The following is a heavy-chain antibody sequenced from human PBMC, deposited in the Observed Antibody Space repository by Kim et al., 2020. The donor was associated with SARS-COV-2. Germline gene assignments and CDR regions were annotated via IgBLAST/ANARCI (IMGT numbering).Heavy chain of an antibody. CDR1: GGSFSGYY. J-gene: IGHJ4*02. CDR2: INHSGST. CDR3: ARAGYSGYDYVAAADPFDY. Sequence: SETLSLTCAVYGGSFSGYYWSWIRQPPGKGLEWIGEINHSGSTNYNPSLKSRVTISVDTSKNQFSLKLSSVTAADTAVYYCARAGYSGYDYVAAADPFDYWGQGTLVTVSS. V-gene: IGHV4-34*01. D-gene: IGHD5-12*01.